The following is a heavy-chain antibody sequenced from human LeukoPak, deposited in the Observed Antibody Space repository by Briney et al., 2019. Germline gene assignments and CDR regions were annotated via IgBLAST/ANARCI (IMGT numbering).Heavy chain of an antibody. Sequence: VASVKVSCKASGYTFTSYGISWVRQAPGQGLEWMGWISAYNGNTNYAQKLQGRVTMTTDTSTSTAYMELRSLRSDDTAVYYCARDGIAARSNKYYYYYGMDVWGQGTTVTVSS. CDR2: ISAYNGNT. D-gene: IGHD6-6*01. CDR1: GYTFTSYG. V-gene: IGHV1-18*01. J-gene: IGHJ6*02. CDR3: ARDGIAARSNKYYYYYGMDV.